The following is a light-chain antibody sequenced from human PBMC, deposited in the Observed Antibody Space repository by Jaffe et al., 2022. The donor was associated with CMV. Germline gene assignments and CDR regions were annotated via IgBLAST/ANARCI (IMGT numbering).Light chain of an antibody. CDR2: DNN. CDR1: SSNIGDNY. V-gene: IGLV1-51*01. CDR3: GTWDSSLSDVV. Sequence: QSVLTQPPSVSAAPGQKVTVSCSGSSSNIGDNYVSWYQQLPGTAPKLLIYDNNKRPSGIPDRFSGSKSGTSATLGITALQTGDEADYYCGTWDSSLSDVVFGGGTKLTVL. J-gene: IGLJ3*02.